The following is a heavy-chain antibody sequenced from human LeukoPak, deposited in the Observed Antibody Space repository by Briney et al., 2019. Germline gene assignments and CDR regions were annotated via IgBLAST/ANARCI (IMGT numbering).Heavy chain of an antibody. D-gene: IGHD3-22*01. V-gene: IGHV3-20*04. Sequence: GGSLRLSCAASGFTFDDYGMSWVRQAPGRGLEWVSGINWNGGSTGYADSVKGRFTISRDNAKNSLYLQMNSLRAEDTALYYCARVLLGYYDSSGYIDYWGQGTLVTVSS. CDR3: ARVLLGYYDSSGYIDY. CDR1: GFTFDDYG. CDR2: INWNGGST. J-gene: IGHJ4*02.